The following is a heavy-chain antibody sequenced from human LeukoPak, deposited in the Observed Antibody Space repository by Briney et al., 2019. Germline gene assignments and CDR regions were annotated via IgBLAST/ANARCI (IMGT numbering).Heavy chain of an antibody. CDR1: GFTFSIFW. CDR3: ARERTSGWDAFDF. J-gene: IGHJ4*02. CDR2: INSVGSST. Sequence: GGSLRLSCAASGFTFSIFWMHWVRQAPGKGLLWVSRINSVGSSTSYADSVKGRFTISRDNAKNTLYLQMNSLRAEDTAVYYCARERTSGWDAFDFWGQGTLVTVSS. V-gene: IGHV3-74*01. D-gene: IGHD6-19*01.